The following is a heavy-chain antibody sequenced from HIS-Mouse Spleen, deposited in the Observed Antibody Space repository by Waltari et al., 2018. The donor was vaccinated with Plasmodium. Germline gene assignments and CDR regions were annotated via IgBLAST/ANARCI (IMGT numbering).Heavy chain of an antibody. CDR2: ISYDGSNK. J-gene: IGHJ4*02. Sequence: QVQLVESGGGVVQPGRSLRLSCAASGFTFSRYGMPWVRPAPGKGLEWVAVISYDGSNKYYADSVKGRFTISRDNSKNTLYLQMNSLRAEDTAVYYCAKILSYSSSPEDYWGQGTLVTVSS. CDR3: AKILSYSSSPEDY. D-gene: IGHD6-6*01. V-gene: IGHV3-30*18. CDR1: GFTFSRYG.